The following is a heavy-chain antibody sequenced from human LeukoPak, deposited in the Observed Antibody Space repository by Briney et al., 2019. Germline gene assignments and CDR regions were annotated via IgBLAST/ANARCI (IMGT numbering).Heavy chain of an antibody. CDR1: GGSISSGGYY. CDR3: ARGDSSGWYFINY. J-gene: IGHJ4*02. V-gene: IGHV4-61*08. D-gene: IGHD6-19*01. CDR2: IHYSGGT. Sequence: SETLSLTCTVSGGSISSGGYYWSWIRQHPGKGLEWIGYIHYSGGTKYDPSLKSRVTISEDTSKNQFSLQLTSVTAADTAVYYCARGDSSGWYFINYWGQGTLVTVSS.